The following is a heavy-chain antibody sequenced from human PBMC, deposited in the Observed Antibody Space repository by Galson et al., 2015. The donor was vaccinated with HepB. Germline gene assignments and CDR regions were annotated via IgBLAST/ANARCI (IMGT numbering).Heavy chain of an antibody. CDR1: GFTFNNFW. CDR3: ARHDDYVWGSYRIPGGYFDY. Sequence: SLRLSCAASGFTFNNFWMSWVRQAPGKGLEWVANIKQDGSEKYYVDSVKGRFTISRDNAKNSLYLQMNSLRAEDTAVYYCARHDDYVWGSYRIPGGYFDYWGQGTLVTVSP. CDR2: IKQDGSEK. V-gene: IGHV3-7*03. D-gene: IGHD3-16*02. J-gene: IGHJ4*02.